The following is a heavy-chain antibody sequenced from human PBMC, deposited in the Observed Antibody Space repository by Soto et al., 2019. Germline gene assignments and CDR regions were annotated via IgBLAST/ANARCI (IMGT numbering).Heavy chain of an antibody. CDR2: IYHSGSI. Sequence: PSETLSLTCTVSGGSVSSGSYYWTWIRQPPGKGLEWIGYIYHSGSINYNPSLKSRVTISVDTSKNQFSLKLNSVTAADTAVYYCATVLATSGPKDWGQGALVTVSS. CDR1: GGSVSSGSYY. V-gene: IGHV4-61*01. D-gene: IGHD6-13*01. J-gene: IGHJ4*02. CDR3: ATVLATSGPKD.